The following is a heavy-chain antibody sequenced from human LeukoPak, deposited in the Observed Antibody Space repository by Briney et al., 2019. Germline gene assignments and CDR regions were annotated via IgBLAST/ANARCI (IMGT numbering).Heavy chain of an antibody. CDR3: AKDLSRFYGDYEYYYYGMDV. J-gene: IGHJ6*02. D-gene: IGHD4-17*01. CDR2: ISWNSGSI. Sequence: PGGSLRLSCAASGFTFDDYTMHWVRQAPGKGLEWVSGISWNSGSIGYADSVKGRFTISRDNAKNSLYLQMNSLRAEDTALYYCAKDLSRFYGDYEYYYYGMDVWGQGTTVTVSS. V-gene: IGHV3-9*01. CDR1: GFTFDDYT.